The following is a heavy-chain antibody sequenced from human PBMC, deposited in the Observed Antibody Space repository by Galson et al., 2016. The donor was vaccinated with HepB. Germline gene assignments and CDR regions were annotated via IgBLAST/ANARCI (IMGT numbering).Heavy chain of an antibody. V-gene: IGHV4-34*01. CDR3: AKTGTTISPHDSNDLDV. D-gene: IGHD5-24*01. J-gene: IGHJ6*02. CDR2: VNYVGRA. CDR1: GGSLSGYY. Sequence: SETLSLTCGVFGGSLSGYYWSWVRQPPGMGLEWIGEVNYVGRANYNPSLRSRVTKSADVSNNQFSRNLKSLRAADTAVYYCAKTGTTISPHDSNDLDVWGQGTTVTVSS.